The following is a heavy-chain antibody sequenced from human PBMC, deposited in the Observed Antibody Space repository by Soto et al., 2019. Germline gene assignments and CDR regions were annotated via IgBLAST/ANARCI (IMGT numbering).Heavy chain of an antibody. D-gene: IGHD3-22*01. V-gene: IGHV4-39*01. CDR1: GGSISSSSYY. Sequence: PSETLSLTCTVSGGSISSSSYYWGWIRQPPGKGLEWIGSIYYSGSTYYNPSLKSRVTISVDTSKNQFSLKLSSVTAADTAVYYCARQTYYYDSSGYNDYWGQGTLVTVSS. CDR3: ARQTYYYDSSGYNDY. J-gene: IGHJ4*02. CDR2: IYYSGST.